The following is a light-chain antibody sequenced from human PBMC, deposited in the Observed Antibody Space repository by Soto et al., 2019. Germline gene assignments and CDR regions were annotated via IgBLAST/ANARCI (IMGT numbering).Light chain of an antibody. V-gene: IGLV2-11*01. J-gene: IGLJ1*01. CDR1: SSDVGGYNY. Sequence: QSVLTQPRSVSGSPGQSVAISCTGTSSDVGGYNYVSWYPQHPGKAPTLIIYDVTKRPSGVPDRFSGSSSGNTASLTISGLQAEDEADYFCCSYAGSYSDVFGTGTKVTVL. CDR3: CSYAGSYSDV. CDR2: DVT.